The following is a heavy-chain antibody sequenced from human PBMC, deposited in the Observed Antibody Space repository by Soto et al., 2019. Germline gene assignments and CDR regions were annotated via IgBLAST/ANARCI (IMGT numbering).Heavy chain of an antibody. J-gene: IGHJ6*02. CDR2: INPNSGGT. V-gene: IGHV1-2*04. Sequence: ASVKVSCKASGYTFTGYYMHWVRQAPGQGLEWMGWINPNSGGTNYAQKFQGWVTMTRDTSISTAYMELSRLRSDDTAVYYCARDLANTAMVSYYYGMDVWGQGTTVTAP. D-gene: IGHD5-18*01. CDR3: ARDLANTAMVSYYYGMDV. CDR1: GYTFTGYY.